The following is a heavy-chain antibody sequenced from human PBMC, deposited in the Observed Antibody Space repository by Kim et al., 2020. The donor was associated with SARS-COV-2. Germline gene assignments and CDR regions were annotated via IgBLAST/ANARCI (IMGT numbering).Heavy chain of an antibody. J-gene: IGHJ2*01. CDR1: GGSISSYY. Sequence: SETLSLTCTVSGGSISSYYWSWIRQPPGKGLEWIGYIYYSGSTNYNPSLKSRVTISVDTSKNQFALKLSSVTAADTAVYYCARGTLPYCSCGSCYFLEITGDHLSFDLWGRGTLVTVSS. D-gene: IGHD2-15*01. CDR3: ARGTLPYCSCGSCYFLEITGDHLSFDL. CDR2: IYYSGST. V-gene: IGHV4-59*13.